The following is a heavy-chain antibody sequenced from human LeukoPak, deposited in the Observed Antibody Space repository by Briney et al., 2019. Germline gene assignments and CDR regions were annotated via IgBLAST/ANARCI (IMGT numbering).Heavy chain of an antibody. CDR2: INHSGST. CDR1: GGSFSGYY. Sequence: SETLSLTCAVYGGSFSGYYWSWIRQPPGKGLEWIGEINHSGSTNYNPSLKSRVTISVDTSKNQFSLKLSSVTAAATAVYYCARGDGGGYGGNFDYWGQGTLVTVSS. D-gene: IGHD4-23*01. V-gene: IGHV4-34*01. J-gene: IGHJ4*02. CDR3: ARGDGGGYGGNFDY.